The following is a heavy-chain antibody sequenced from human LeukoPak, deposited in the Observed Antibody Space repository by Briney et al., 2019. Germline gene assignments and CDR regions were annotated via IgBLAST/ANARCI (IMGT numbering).Heavy chain of an antibody. CDR2: IYASGSA. CDR3: AREAPGGSGWTYFDY. CDR1: GGSISSDY. D-gene: IGHD6-19*01. Sequence: SETLSLTCTVSGGSISSDYWSWIRQPPGKGLEWIGYIYASGSANYHPSLKSRVTISLDTSENHVSLRLTSVTAEDTAVYYCAREAPGGSGWTYFDYWGQGSLVTVSS. J-gene: IGHJ4*02. V-gene: IGHV4-59*01.